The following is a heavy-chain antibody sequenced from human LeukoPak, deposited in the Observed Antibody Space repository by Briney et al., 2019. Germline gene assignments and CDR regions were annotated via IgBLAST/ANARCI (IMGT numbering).Heavy chain of an antibody. V-gene: IGHV3-23*01. CDR1: GFTFSSYA. D-gene: IGHD2-2*01. CDR2: ISGSGVST. Sequence: GGSLSLSCAASGFTFSSYAMSWVRQAPGKGLEWVSAISGSGVSTYYADSVKGRFTISRDNSKNTLYLQMNSLRAEDTAVYYCAKGGWVGYCSSTSCYWGFDYWGQGTLVTVSS. J-gene: IGHJ4*02. CDR3: AKGGWVGYCSSTSCYWGFDY.